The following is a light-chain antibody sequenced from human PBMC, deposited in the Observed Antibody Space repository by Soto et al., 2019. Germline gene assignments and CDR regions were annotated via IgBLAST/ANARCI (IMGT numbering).Light chain of an antibody. CDR1: SSVVGGYNY. V-gene: IGLV2-8*01. J-gene: IGLJ2*01. CDR2: EVS. Sequence: QSALTQPPSASGSPGQSVTISCTGTSSVVGGYNYVSWYQQHPGKAPKLMIYEVSKRPSGVPDRFSGSKSGNTASLTVSGLQAEDEADYYCSSYAGSRVVFGGGTKLTVL. CDR3: SSYAGSRVV.